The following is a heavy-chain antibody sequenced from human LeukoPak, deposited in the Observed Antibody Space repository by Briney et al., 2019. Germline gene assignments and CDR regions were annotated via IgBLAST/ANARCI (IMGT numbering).Heavy chain of an antibody. J-gene: IGHJ6*03. CDR3: AREAYHDFWSGSWRSYYYMDV. D-gene: IGHD3-3*01. V-gene: IGHV3-53*01. CDR1: RFTVSSNY. CDR2: IYRGGNT. Sequence: GGSLRLSCAASRFTVSSNYMTWVRQAPGKGLEWVSVIYRGGNTYYADSVRGRFTISRDNAKNSLYLQMNSLRAEDTAVYYCAREAYHDFWSGSWRSYYYMDVWGKGTTVTVSS.